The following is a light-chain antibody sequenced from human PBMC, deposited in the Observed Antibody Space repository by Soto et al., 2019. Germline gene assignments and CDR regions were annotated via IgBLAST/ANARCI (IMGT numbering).Light chain of an antibody. Sequence: DIQMTQSPSSLSASVGDRVTLTCRASQSISSYLNWYQQKPGKAPKLLIYATSTLQTGVPSRFSGSGSGTDFTLTINSLQPEDFATYYCQQTYSNSITFGQGTRLDI. J-gene: IGKJ5*01. V-gene: IGKV1-39*01. CDR2: ATS. CDR3: QQTYSNSIT. CDR1: QSISSY.